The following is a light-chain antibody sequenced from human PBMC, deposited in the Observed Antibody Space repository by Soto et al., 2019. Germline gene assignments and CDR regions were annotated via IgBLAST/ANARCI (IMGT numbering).Light chain of an antibody. Sequence: DIQMTQSPSSLSASVGDRVTITCRASQGIRHALAWYQQKPEKAPRRLISAASSLQSGVPSRFSGSGSGTEFTLTISSLQPEDFATYYCLQHDRYPRTFGQGTKVE. V-gene: IGKV1-17*01. CDR1: QGIRHA. CDR2: AAS. CDR3: LQHDRYPRT. J-gene: IGKJ1*01.